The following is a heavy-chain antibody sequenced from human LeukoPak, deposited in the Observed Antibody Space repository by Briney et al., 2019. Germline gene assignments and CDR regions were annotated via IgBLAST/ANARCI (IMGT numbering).Heavy chain of an antibody. CDR2: IWYDGSNK. CDR1: GFTFSSYG. Sequence: LXLSCAASGFTFSSYGMHWVRQAPGKGLEWVAVIWYDGSNKYYADSVKGRFTISRDNSKNTLYLQMNSLRAEDTAVYYCARGTYIVATNYAFDIWGQGTMVTVSS. V-gene: IGHV3-33*01. CDR3: ARGTYIVATNYAFDI. D-gene: IGHD5-12*01. J-gene: IGHJ3*02.